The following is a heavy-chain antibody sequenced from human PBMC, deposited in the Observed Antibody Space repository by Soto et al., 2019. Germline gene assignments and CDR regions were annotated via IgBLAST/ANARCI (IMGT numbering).Heavy chain of an antibody. CDR3: AREEDYYDISGYYGTNYYYGMDV. CDR2: ISSSGSTI. CDR1: GFTFSSYE. J-gene: IGHJ6*02. Sequence: EVQLVESGGGLVQPGGALRLSCAASGFTFSSYEMNWVRQAPGKGLEWVSYISSSGSTIYYGDSVKGRFTISRDNAKNSLYLQMSSLRAEDTAVYCCAREEDYYDISGYYGTNYYYGMDVWGQGTTVTVS. D-gene: IGHD3-22*01. V-gene: IGHV3-48*03.